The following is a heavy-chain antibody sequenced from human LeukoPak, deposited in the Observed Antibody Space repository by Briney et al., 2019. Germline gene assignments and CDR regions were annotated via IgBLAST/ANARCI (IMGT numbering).Heavy chain of an antibody. J-gene: IGHJ4*02. D-gene: IGHD3-10*01. Sequence: GGSLRLSCAASGFTFSDYYMSWIRQAPGKGLEWVSYISSSGSTIYYADSVEGRFTISRDNAKNSLYLQMNSLRAEDTAVYYCASHYYGSGSYRFDYWGQGTLVTVSS. CDR1: GFTFSDYY. CDR2: ISSSGSTI. CDR3: ASHYYGSGSYRFDY. V-gene: IGHV3-11*01.